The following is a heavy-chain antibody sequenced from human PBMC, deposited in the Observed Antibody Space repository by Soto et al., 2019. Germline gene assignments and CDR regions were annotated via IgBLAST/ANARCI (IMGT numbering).Heavy chain of an antibody. CDR1: GYTFTSYD. J-gene: IGHJ6*02. D-gene: IGHD5-18*01. CDR2: MNPNSGNT. Sequence: QVQLVQSGAEVKKPGASVKVSCKASGYTFTSYDINWVRQATGQGLEWMGWMNPNSGNTGYAQKFQGRVTMTRNTSISTGYMELSSLRSEDTAVYYCARLGYSYGHEYYYGMDVWGQGTTVTVSS. CDR3: ARLGYSYGHEYYYGMDV. V-gene: IGHV1-8*01.